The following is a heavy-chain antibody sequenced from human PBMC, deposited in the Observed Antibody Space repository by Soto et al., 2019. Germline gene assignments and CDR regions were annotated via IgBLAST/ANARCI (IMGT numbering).Heavy chain of an antibody. CDR1: GGSISSGGYY. Sequence: SETLSLTCTVSGGSISSGGYYWSWIRQHPGKGLEWIGYIYYSGSTYYNPSLKSRVTISVDTSKNQFSLKLSSVTAADTAVYYCASWPAAAKWRAFDIWGQGTMVTVSS. V-gene: IGHV4-31*03. D-gene: IGHD6-13*01. CDR2: IYYSGST. CDR3: ASWPAAAKWRAFDI. J-gene: IGHJ3*02.